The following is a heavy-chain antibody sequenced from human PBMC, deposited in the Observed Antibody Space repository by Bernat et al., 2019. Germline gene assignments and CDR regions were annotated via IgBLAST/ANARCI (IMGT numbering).Heavy chain of an antibody. CDR1: GFTFDDYA. J-gene: IGHJ5*01. V-gene: IGHV3-43*02. CDR2: ISGDGGST. D-gene: IGHD3-3*01. Sequence: EVQLVESGGGVVQPGGSLRLSCAASGFTFDDYAMHWVRQAPGKGLEWVSLISGDGGSTYYADAVKGRFAISRDNSKNSLYLQMNRLRTEDTALYYGAKVIRDFWSGYGGDNWFDPWGQGTLVTVSS. CDR3: AKVIRDFWSGYGGDNWFDP.